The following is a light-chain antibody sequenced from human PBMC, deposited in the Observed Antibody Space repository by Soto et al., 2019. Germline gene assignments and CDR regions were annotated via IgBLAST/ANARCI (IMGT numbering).Light chain of an antibody. V-gene: IGLV1-40*01. CDR2: GNS. J-gene: IGLJ2*01. Sequence: QSVLTQPPSVSGAPGQRVTISCIGSSSNIGAGYDVHWYQQLPGTAPKLLIYGNSNRPSGVPDRFSGSKSGTSASLAITGLQAEDEADYYCQSYDSSLSGPRVFGGGTKLTVL. CDR3: QSYDSSLSGPRV. CDR1: SSNIGAGYD.